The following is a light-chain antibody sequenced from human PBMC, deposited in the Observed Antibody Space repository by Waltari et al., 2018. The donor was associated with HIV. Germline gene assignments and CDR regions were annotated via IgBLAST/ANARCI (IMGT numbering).Light chain of an antibody. CDR1: SPHIGSNY. CDR3: AAWDDSLSGWV. CDR2: RNN. Sequence: QSVLTQPPPASGTPGQRVSISCSGSSPHIGSNYVSWYQQPPGTTPKLLIYRNNQRPSGVPDRFSGSKSGTSASLAISGLRSEDEADYYCAAWDDSLSGWVFGGGTKLTVL. V-gene: IGLV1-47*01. J-gene: IGLJ3*02.